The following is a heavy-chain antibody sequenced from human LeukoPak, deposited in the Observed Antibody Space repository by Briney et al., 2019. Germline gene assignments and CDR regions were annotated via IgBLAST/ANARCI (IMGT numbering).Heavy chain of an antibody. J-gene: IGHJ5*02. V-gene: IGHV4-39*07. Sequence: SETPSLTCTVSGGSIRGTSYYLGWIRQTPGEGLEWIGGLYYSGTTYYNPPLESRVTISLDPSKNQFSLKLTSVTAADTAVYYCARFDYYDSSGYVSGPFDPWGQGTLVTVSS. D-gene: IGHD3-22*01. CDR2: LYYSGTT. CDR3: ARFDYYDSSGYVSGPFDP. CDR1: GGSIRGTSYY.